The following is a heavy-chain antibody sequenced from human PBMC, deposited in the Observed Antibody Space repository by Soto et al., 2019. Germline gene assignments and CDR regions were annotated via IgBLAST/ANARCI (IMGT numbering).Heavy chain of an antibody. CDR3: AGSPCISITCDSFYSMDV. D-gene: IGHD2-2*01. J-gene: IGHJ6*02. Sequence: TRSLTCSVSAASITIINICCGWIPQTRGKGLDWTGRIHYSRTTYYNPTLKSRVTISVDTSRNEFSLKMTSVTAADTAVYYCAGSPCISITCDSFYSMDVWGQGTTVTVSS. CDR2: IHYSRTT. CDR1: AASITIINIC. V-gene: IGHV4-39*01.